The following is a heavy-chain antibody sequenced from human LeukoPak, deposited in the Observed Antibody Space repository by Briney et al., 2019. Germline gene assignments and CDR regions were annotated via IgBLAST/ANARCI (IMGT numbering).Heavy chain of an antibody. D-gene: IGHD6-13*01. J-gene: IGHJ4*02. V-gene: IGHV3-23*01. CDR3: AKDSSSWLYYFDY. CDR2: ISGSGGST. CDR1: GFTFSSYA. Sequence: GGSLRLSCAASGFTFSSYAMGWVRQAPGKGLEWVSAISGSGGSTYYADSVKGRFTISRDNSKNTLYLQMNGLRAEDTAVYYCAKDSSSWLYYFDYWGQGTLVTVSS.